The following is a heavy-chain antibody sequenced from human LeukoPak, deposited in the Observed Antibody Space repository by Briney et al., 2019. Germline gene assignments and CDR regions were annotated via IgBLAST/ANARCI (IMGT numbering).Heavy chain of an antibody. J-gene: IGHJ4*02. CDR1: GGTFSSYA. D-gene: IGHD3-22*01. CDR3: ATQTYYYDSSGYYSFDY. V-gene: IGHV1-69*05. CDR2: IIPIFGTA. Sequence: SVKVSGKASGGTFSSYAISWVRQAPGQGLEWMGGIIPIFGTANYAQKFQGRVTITTDESTSTAYMELSSLRSEDTAVYYCATQTYYYDSSGYYSFDYWGQGTLVTVSS.